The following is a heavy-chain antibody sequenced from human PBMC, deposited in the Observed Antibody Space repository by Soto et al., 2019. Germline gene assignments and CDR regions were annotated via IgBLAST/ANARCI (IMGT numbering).Heavy chain of an antibody. CDR1: GFTFSSYA. D-gene: IGHD2-2*01. CDR2: ISYDGSST. CDR3: GRCTSTSCHLGSDY. J-gene: IGHJ4*02. V-gene: IGHV3-30-3*01. Sequence: QVQLVESGGGVVQPGRSLRLSCAASGFTFSSYAMNWVRQAPGKGLEWVALISYDGSSTYYADSVQGRFTISRDGSKNTVFLQMNSLGAADTAVYYCGRCTSTSCHLGSDYCGQGTLVTISS.